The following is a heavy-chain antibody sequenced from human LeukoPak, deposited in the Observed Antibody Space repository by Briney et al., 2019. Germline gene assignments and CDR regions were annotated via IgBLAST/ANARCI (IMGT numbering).Heavy chain of an antibody. CDR3: AREHYYGSGSYYEPGFYYYYYMDV. CDR2: ISAYNGNI. D-gene: IGHD3-10*01. Sequence: ASVKVSCKTSGYTFTSYGITWVRQAPGKGLEWMGWISAYNGNIDYAQNLQGRVTMTTDTSTSTAYMELRSLRSDDTAVYYCAREHYYGSGSYYEPGFYYYYYMDVWGKGTTVTVSS. J-gene: IGHJ6*03. CDR1: GYTFTSYG. V-gene: IGHV1-18*01.